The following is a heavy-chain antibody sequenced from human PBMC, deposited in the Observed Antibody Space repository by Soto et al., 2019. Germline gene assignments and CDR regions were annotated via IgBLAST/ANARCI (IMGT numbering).Heavy chain of an antibody. Sequence: ASVKVSCKASGYTFTSYAMHWVRQAPGQRLEWMGWINAGNGNTKYSQKFQGRVTITRDTSASTAYMELSSLRSEDTAVYYCARDSPKVIAVAGTPYYYVMDVSGQGSTVTVSS. V-gene: IGHV1-3*01. CDR1: GYTFTSYA. D-gene: IGHD6-19*01. J-gene: IGHJ6*02. CDR2: INAGNGNT. CDR3: ARDSPKVIAVAGTPYYYVMDV.